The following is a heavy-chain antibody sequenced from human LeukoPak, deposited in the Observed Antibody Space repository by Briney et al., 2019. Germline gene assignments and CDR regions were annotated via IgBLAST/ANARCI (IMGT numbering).Heavy chain of an antibody. V-gene: IGHV3-53*01. CDR3: ASHYYDSRGYYYFDF. CDR2: IYSDDRI. J-gene: IGHJ4*02. D-gene: IGHD3-22*01. CDR1: GLTVSSSY. Sequence: GGSLRLSCAASGLTVSSSYMSWVRQAPGKGQEWVSIIYSDDRIFYADSLKGRFTISRDNSKNTLYLQMNSLRAEDTAVYYCASHYYDSRGYYYFDFWGQGTLVTVSS.